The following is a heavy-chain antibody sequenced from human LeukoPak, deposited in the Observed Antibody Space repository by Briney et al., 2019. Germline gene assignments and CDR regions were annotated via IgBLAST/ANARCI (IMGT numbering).Heavy chain of an antibody. CDR1: GGSISNRSYY. Sequence: PSETLSLTCTVSGGSISNRSYYWGWIRQPPGKGLEWIGKISDSGNTYYSPSLRSRVTISIDTSKDQFSLKLSSVTATDTAVYYCARGDKVLDYFDYWGQGTLVTVSS. CDR3: ARGDKVLDYFDY. J-gene: IGHJ4*02. CDR2: ISDSGNT. V-gene: IGHV4-39*01. D-gene: IGHD5-12*01.